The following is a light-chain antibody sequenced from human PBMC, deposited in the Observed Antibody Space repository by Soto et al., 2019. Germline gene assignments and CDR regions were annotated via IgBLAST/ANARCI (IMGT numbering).Light chain of an antibody. CDR1: QSVTSN. V-gene: IGKV3-15*01. Sequence: EVVLTQSPGTLSLSPGERATLSCRASQSVTSNYLAWYQQKPGQAPRLLIYGASTRATGIPARFSGSGSGTEFTLTISSLQSEDFAEYHCQQYNNWPQTFGQGTKVDIK. CDR3: QQYNNWPQT. CDR2: GAS. J-gene: IGKJ1*01.